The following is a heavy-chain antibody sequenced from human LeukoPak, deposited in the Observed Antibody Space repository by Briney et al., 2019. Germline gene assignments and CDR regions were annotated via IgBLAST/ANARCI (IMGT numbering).Heavy chain of an antibody. J-gene: IGHJ4*02. CDR3: AKEYYYGSGTYYNVDY. Sequence: GGSLRLSCAASGFTFSNYAMSWVRQAPGKGLEWVSAISGSGGRTYYADSVKGRSTLSRDNSKNTMYLQMNSLRAEDTAVYYCAKEYYYGSGTYYNVDYWGQGTLVTVSS. CDR2: ISGSGGRT. D-gene: IGHD3-10*01. V-gene: IGHV3-23*01. CDR1: GFTFSNYA.